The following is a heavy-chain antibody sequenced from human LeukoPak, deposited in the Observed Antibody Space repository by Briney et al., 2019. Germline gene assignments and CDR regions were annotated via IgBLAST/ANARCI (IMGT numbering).Heavy chain of an antibody. CDR2: IHTSGSN. CDR3: ATLSAAVHLGAFDL. J-gene: IGHJ3*01. D-gene: IGHD3-3*01. Sequence: PSETLSLTCAVSGVSISPYYWAWIRQPPGKGLEWIGYIHTSGSNNQYPSLKSRVTISVDKSKNHFSLRLTSVTAADTAVCYCATLSAAVHLGAFDLWGQGTMVTVSS. CDR1: GVSISPYY. V-gene: IGHV4-4*09.